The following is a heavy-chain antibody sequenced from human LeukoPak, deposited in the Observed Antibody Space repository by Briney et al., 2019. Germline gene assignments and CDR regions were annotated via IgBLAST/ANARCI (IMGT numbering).Heavy chain of an antibody. CDR2: ISGSGGST. V-gene: IGHV3-23*01. J-gene: IGHJ4*02. D-gene: IGHD3-22*01. CDR1: GFTYSSYA. Sequence: GGSLRLSCAASGFTYSSYAMNWVRQAPGKGLEWVSAISGSGGSTYYADSVKGRFTISRDNSKNTLYLQMNSLRAENTAVYYCGKVPGGIVDDPYFNYGGRGTLVTVSS. CDR3: GKVPGGIVDDPYFNY.